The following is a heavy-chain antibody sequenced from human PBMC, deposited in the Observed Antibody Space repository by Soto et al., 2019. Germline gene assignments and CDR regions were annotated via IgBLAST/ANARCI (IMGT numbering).Heavy chain of an antibody. Sequence: PGGSLRLSCTASGFTLSRFAMNWVRQAPGKGLEWVSSISSSSSYIYYADSVKGRFTISRDNAKNSLYLQMNSLRAEDTAVYYCARHSLPDYYGSGSYVHRNWFDPWGQGTLVTVSS. J-gene: IGHJ5*02. CDR2: ISSSSSYI. D-gene: IGHD3-10*01. CDR1: GFTLSRFA. CDR3: ARHSLPDYYGSGSYVHRNWFDP. V-gene: IGHV3-21*01.